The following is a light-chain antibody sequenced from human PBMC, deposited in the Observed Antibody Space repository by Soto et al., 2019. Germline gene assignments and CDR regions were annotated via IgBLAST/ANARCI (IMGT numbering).Light chain of an antibody. V-gene: IGKV3-20*01. CDR2: GAS. Sequence: EIVLTQSPCTLSLSPGERATLSCRASQSIISNYLGCYQQKPGQAPMLLIYGASSRSTGIPDRFSGSSSVTDFTLPISRLEPDDFAVYYCQQYVYTPRTFGQGTKVEIK. CDR1: QSIISNY. CDR3: QQYVYTPRT. J-gene: IGKJ1*01.